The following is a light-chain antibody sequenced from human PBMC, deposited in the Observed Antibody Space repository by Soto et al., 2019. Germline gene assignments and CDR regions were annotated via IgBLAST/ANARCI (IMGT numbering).Light chain of an antibody. CDR2: DAS. V-gene: IGKV1-5*01. Sequence: DIQMTQSPSTLSASVGDRVTITCRASQSISTWLAWYQQKPGKAPKLLIYDASTLESGVPSMFSGSGSGTEFTLTISSLQPDDFATYYCQQYNSYSSTFGHGTKVDIK. J-gene: IGKJ1*01. CDR1: QSISTW. CDR3: QQYNSYSST.